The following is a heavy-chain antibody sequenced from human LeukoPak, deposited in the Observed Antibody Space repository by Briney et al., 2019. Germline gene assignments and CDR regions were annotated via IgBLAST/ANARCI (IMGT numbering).Heavy chain of an antibody. CDR1: GFTFSSYG. CDR2: IWYDGSNK. D-gene: IGHD3-10*01. Sequence: PGGSLRLSCAASGFTFSSYGMHWDRQAPGKGLEWVAVIWYDGSNKYYADSVKGRFTISRDNSKNTLYLQMNSLRAEDTAVYYCARAYYGSGSYLYFDYWGQGTLVTVSS. V-gene: IGHV3-33*01. J-gene: IGHJ4*02. CDR3: ARAYYGSGSYLYFDY.